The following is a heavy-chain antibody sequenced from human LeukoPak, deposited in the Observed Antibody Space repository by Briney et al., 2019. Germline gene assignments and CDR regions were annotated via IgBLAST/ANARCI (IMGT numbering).Heavy chain of an antibody. D-gene: IGHD3-10*01. CDR2: IDWDDDK. J-gene: IGHJ4*02. V-gene: IGHV2-70*11. CDR3: AQIRTPYGSGSYYNFD. CDR1: GFSLSTSGMC. Sequence: SGPALVKPTQTLTLTCTFSGFSLSTSGMCVSWIRQPPGKALEWLARIDWDDDKYYSTSLKTRLTISKDTSKNQVVLTMTNMDPVDTATYYCAQIRTPYGSGSYYNFDWGQGTLVTVSS.